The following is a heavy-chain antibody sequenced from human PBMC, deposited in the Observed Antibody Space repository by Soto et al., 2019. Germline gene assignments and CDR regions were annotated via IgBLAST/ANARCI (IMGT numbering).Heavy chain of an antibody. CDR2: ISVYNDNT. CDR1: NYPFSSYG. Sequence: XSVKVSCKTSNYPFSSYGISWVRQAPGQGLEWMGWISVYNDNTEYAQKLQGRVTMTTDTSTNTAFMELRSLRSDDTAVYYCARDCGSDLTVPGAVFDYWGQGTPVTVSS. D-gene: IGHD2-21*02. V-gene: IGHV1-18*01. J-gene: IGHJ4*02. CDR3: ARDCGSDLTVPGAVFDY.